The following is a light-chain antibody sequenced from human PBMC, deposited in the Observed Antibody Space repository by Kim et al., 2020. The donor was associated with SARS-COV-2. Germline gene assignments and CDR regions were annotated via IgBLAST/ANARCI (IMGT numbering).Light chain of an antibody. V-gene: IGKV1-17*01. CDR2: GAS. CDR3: QQYYSYPRT. Sequence: DIQMTQSPSSLSASVGDRVTITCRASQDIRNDLGWYQQNPGRAPKRLIYGASSLQSGVPSRFSGSGSGTDFTLTISCLQSEDFATYYCQQYYSYPRTFGQGTKVDIK. J-gene: IGKJ1*01. CDR1: QDIRND.